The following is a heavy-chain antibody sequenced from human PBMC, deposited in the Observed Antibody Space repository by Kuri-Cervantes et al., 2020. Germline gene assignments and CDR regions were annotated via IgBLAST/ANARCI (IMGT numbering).Heavy chain of an antibody. CDR3: ARRREDGAIYY. J-gene: IGHJ4*02. D-gene: IGHD5-24*01. Sequence: SQTLSLTCAVYGGSFSGYYWSWIRQPPGKGLEWIGEINHGGSTNYNPSLKSRVTISVDTSKNQFSLKLSSVTAADTAVYYCARRREDGAIYYWGQGILVTVSS. V-gene: IGHV4-34*01. CDR1: GGSFSGYY. CDR2: INHGGST.